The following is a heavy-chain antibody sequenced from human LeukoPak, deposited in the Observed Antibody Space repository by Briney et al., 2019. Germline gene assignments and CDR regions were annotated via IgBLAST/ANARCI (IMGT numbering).Heavy chain of an antibody. CDR3: TTWDGVD. D-gene: IGHD1-26*01. Sequence: PGGSLRLSCAASAFTFTNTLMTSVRQAPGKGLEWLGHIKSKNDGGATDCAAPFKGRFTISRDDSKNTLYLQMNSLKTEDRAGYCCTTWDGVDWGQGTMVTVSS. J-gene: IGHJ3*01. V-gene: IGHV3-15*01. CDR1: AFTFTNTL. CDR2: IKSKNDGGAT.